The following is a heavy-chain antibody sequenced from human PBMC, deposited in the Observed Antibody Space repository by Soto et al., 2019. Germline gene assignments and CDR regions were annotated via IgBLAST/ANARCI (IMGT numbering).Heavy chain of an antibody. CDR1: GGTFSSFT. CDR2: IIPILGIA. CDR3: AGRGYSGYDLDY. J-gene: IGHJ4*02. Sequence: QVQLVQSGAEVKKPGSSVKVSCKASGGTFSSFTISWVRQAPGQGLEWMGRIIPILGIANYAQKFQGRVTITADKSTSTAYMELSSLTSEDTAVYYCAGRGYSGYDLDYWGQGTLVTVSS. D-gene: IGHD5-12*01. V-gene: IGHV1-69*02.